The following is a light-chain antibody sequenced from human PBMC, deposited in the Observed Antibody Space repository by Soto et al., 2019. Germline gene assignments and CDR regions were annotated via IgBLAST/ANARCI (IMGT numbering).Light chain of an antibody. J-gene: IGKJ2*02. Sequence: DIQMTQSPSTLSASVGGRVTISCRASQSIVNLLAWYQQKPGKAPKLLICKASSLESGVPSRFSGSGSGTEFTLTISSLQPDDFATYYCQQYHTYPCTFGQGTRLEIK. CDR3: QQYHTYPCT. CDR1: QSIVNL. CDR2: KAS. V-gene: IGKV1-5*03.